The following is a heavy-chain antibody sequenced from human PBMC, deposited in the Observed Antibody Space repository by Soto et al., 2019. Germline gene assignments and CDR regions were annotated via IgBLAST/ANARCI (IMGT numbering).Heavy chain of an antibody. V-gene: IGHV1-8*01. D-gene: IGHD1-1*01. CDR3: ARRAETNGWNGFGADKYYFDF. CDR2: MNPNTGNS. J-gene: IGHJ4*02. CDR1: GYTFTSYD. Sequence: GASVKVSCKASGYTFTSYDIYWVRQATGQGLEWMGWMNPNTGNSGYAQKFQGRVTMTSDTSISTAHMELSSLRSEDTAVYYCARRAETNGWNGFGADKYYFDFWGLGILVTVSS.